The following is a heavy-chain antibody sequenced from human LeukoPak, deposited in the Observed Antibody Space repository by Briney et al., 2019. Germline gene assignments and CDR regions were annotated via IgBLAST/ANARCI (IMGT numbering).Heavy chain of an antibody. J-gene: IGHJ4*02. D-gene: IGHD3-22*01. CDR1: GFTFSSYE. V-gene: IGHV3-48*03. CDR3: AKDSGYYDSSGPDY. Sequence: GGSLRLSCAASGFTFSSYEMNWVRQAPGKGLEWVSYISSSGSTIYYADSVKGRFTISRDNSKNTLYLQMNSLRAEDTAVYYCAKDSGYYDSSGPDYWGQGTLVTVSS. CDR2: ISSSGSTI.